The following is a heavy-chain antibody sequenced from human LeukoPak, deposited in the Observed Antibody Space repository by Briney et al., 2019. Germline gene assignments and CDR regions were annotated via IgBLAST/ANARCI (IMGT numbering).Heavy chain of an antibody. CDR2: ILYAGSDK. V-gene: IGHV3-30*04. CDR1: GFTFSSHT. D-gene: IGHD3-10*01. CDR3: ARDWGYGSGTYYID. J-gene: IGHJ4*02. Sequence: SGGSLRLSCAASGFTFSSHTMHWVRQAPGKGLESVAVILYAGSDKYYADSVKGRFSISRDNSKNTLYLQMNGLRAEDTAVYYCARDWGYGSGTYYIDWGQGTLVTVSS.